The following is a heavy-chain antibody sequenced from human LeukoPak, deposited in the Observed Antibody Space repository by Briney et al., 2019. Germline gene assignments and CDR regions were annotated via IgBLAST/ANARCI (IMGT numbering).Heavy chain of an antibody. CDR1: GFTFSSYA. J-gene: IGHJ4*02. D-gene: IGHD5-12*01. V-gene: IGHV3-23*01. CDR3: AKVKGYSAYDPIDY. Sequence: GGSLRLSCAASGFTFSSYAMSWVRQAPGKGLEWVSAIRGSGTSTYHADSVKGRFTTSSDNSKNTLYLQMNSLRAEDTAVYYCAKVKGYSAYDPIDYWGQGTLVTVSS. CDR2: IRGSGTST.